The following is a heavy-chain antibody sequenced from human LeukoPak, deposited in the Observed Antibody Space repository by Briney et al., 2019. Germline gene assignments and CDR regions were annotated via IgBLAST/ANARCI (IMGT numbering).Heavy chain of an antibody. V-gene: IGHV1-2*02. J-gene: IGHJ4*02. D-gene: IGHD6-13*01. CDR1: GYTFTGYY. Sequence: ASVKVSCKASGYTFTGYYMHWVRQAPGQGLEWMGWINPNSGGINYAQKFQGRVTMTRDTSISTAYMELSRLRSDDTAVYYCARGKGAAASSNDYWGQGTLVTVSS. CDR3: ARGKGAAASSNDY. CDR2: INPNSGGI.